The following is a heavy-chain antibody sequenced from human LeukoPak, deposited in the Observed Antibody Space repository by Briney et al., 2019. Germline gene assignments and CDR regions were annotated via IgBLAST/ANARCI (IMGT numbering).Heavy chain of an antibody. D-gene: IGHD5-12*01. CDR2: IYYSGST. V-gene: IGHV4-59*01. CDR3: ARDRYSGHDFYYGMDV. J-gene: IGHJ6*02. CDR1: GGSISSYY. Sequence: SETLSLTCTVSGGSISSYYWSWIRQPPGKGLEWIGYIYYSGSTNYNPSLKSRVTISVDTSKNQFSLKLSSVTAADTAVYYCARDRYSGHDFYYGMDVWGQGTTVTVSS.